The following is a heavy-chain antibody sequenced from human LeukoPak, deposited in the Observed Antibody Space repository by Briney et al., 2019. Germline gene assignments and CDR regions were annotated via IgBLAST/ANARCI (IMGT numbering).Heavy chain of an antibody. CDR2: ISYDGSNK. Sequence: GGSLRLSCAASGFTFSSYAMHWVRQAPGKGLEWVAVISYDGSNKYYADSVKGRFTISRDNSKNTLYLQMNSLRAEDTAVYYCARARVRVGWELLDYYYYMDVWGKGTTVTVSS. CDR1: GFTFSSYA. J-gene: IGHJ6*03. V-gene: IGHV3-30*04. CDR3: ARARVRVGWELLDYYYYMDV. D-gene: IGHD1-26*01.